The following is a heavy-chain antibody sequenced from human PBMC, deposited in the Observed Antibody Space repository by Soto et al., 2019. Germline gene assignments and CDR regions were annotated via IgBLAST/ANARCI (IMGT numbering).Heavy chain of an antibody. J-gene: IGHJ6*02. CDR3: ARDDGEGGMDV. CDR1: GGTFGDYG. D-gene: IGHD3-10*01. CDR2: ILPVFRTP. Sequence: QMHLVQSGPEVRKPGSSVKVSCKASGGTFGDYGIDWVRQAPGHGPAWMGGILPVFRTPRNAQKFEGRVSLTVAEAPNTAFMEVHSLRPADTATYYCARDDGEGGMDVWGQGTTVIVSS. V-gene: IGHV1-69*01.